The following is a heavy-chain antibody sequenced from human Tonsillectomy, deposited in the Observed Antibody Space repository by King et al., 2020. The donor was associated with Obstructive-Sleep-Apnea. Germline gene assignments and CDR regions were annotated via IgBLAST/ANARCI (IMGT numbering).Heavy chain of an antibody. V-gene: IGHV3-7*01. CDR2: INRDGIQK. D-gene: IGHD3-10*01. CDR1: GFTFKNYW. CDR3: TRDLSPAASGSYFDAFDI. J-gene: IGHJ3*02. Sequence: VQLVESGGGLVQPGGSLRLSCAASGFTFKNYWMIWVRQVPGKGLEWVANINRDGIQKNYVDSVKGRFTISRDNSRKSLSLQMNSLRAEDTAVYHCTRDLSPAASGSYFDAFDIWGQGTMVTVSS.